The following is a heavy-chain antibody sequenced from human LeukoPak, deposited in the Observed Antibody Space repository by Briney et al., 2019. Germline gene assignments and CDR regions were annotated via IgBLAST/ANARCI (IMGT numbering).Heavy chain of an antibody. CDR2: ISSSGSTI. CDR1: GFTFSDYY. J-gene: IGHJ4*02. V-gene: IGHV3-11*01. Sequence: GGSLRLSCAASGFTFSDYYMSWIRQAPGKGLEWVSYISSSGSTIYYADSVKGRFTISRDNAKNSLSLQMNSLRAEDTAVYYCARGTYSGTYYAWYYFDYWGQGTLVTVSS. CDR3: ARGTYSGTYYAWYYFDY. D-gene: IGHD1-26*01.